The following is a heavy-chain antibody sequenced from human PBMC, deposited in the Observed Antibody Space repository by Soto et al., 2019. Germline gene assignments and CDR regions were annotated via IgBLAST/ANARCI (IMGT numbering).Heavy chain of an antibody. J-gene: IGHJ4*02. D-gene: IGHD3-9*01. CDR2: IYYRGIT. CDR1: GDFLNSGKYF. CDR3: ARLEGLATISYYFDF. V-gene: IGHV4-39*01. Sequence: SETPPLTCSVSGDFLNSGKYFLGWIRPPPGKGLEWIGSIYYRGITYCNPSLQNRVTISLDKSKSQFSLKLNSVTAADSAVYFCARLEGLATISYYFDFWSQGALVTVSS.